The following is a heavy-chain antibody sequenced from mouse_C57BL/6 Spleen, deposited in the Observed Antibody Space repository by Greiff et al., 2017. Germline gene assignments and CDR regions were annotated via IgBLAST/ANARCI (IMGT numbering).Heavy chain of an antibody. Sequence: GGGLVQPKGSLKLSCAASGFSFNTYAMNWVRQAPGKGLAWVARIRSKSNNYATYYADSVKDRFTISRDDSESMLYLQMNNLKTEDTAMYYCVRQRIYGYDEAMDYWGQGTSVTVSS. CDR1: GFSFNTYA. CDR3: VRQRIYGYDEAMDY. J-gene: IGHJ4*01. V-gene: IGHV10-1*01. CDR2: IRSKSNNYAT. D-gene: IGHD2-2*01.